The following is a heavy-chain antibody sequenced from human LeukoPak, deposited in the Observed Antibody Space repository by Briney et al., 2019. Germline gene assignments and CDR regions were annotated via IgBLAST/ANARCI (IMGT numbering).Heavy chain of an antibody. CDR3: ASLDSTAQINDDYGDYVRP. V-gene: IGHV1-69*04. CDR1: GGTFSSYA. CDR2: IIPILGIA. Sequence: GASVKVSCKASGGTFSSYAISWVRQAPGQGLEWMGRIIPILGIANYAQKFQGRVTITADKSTSTAYMELSSLRSEDTAVYYCASLDSTAQINDDYGDYVRPWGQGTLVTVSS. J-gene: IGHJ5*02. D-gene: IGHD4-17*01.